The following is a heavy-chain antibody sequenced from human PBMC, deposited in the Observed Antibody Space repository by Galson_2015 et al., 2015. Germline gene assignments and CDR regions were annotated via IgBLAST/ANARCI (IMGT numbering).Heavy chain of an antibody. V-gene: IGHV3-21*01. J-gene: IGHJ2*01. CDR1: GFTFSSYS. D-gene: IGHD3-22*01. CDR3: ARDTIYYDSSGYYSVRGDWYFDL. Sequence: SLRLSCAASGFTFSSYSMNWVRQAPGKGLEWVSSISSSSSYIYYADSVKGRFTISRDNAKNSLYLQMNSLRAEDTAVYYCARDTIYYDSSGYYSVRGDWYFDLWGRGTLVTVSS. CDR2: ISSSSSYI.